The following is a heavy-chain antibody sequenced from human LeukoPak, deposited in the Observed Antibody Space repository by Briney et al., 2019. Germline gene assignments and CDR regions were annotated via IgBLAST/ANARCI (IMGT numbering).Heavy chain of an antibody. CDR3: AIGIAAAGKPLIFY. Sequence: GASVKVSCKASGYTFTGYYMHWVRQAPGQGLEWMGWISAYNGNTNYAQKLQGRVTMTTDTSTSTAYMELRSLRSDDTAVYYCAIGIAAAGKPLIFYWGQGTLVTVSS. CDR2: ISAYNGNT. V-gene: IGHV1-18*04. D-gene: IGHD6-13*01. J-gene: IGHJ4*02. CDR1: GYTFTGYY.